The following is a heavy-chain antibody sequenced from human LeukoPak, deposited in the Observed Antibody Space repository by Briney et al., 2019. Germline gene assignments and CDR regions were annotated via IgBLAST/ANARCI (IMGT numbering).Heavy chain of an antibody. J-gene: IGHJ4*02. CDR1: GFKVSSNY. CDR2: IYGGGNT. Sequence: PGGSLRLSCAASGFKVSSNYMSWVRQAPGKGLEWVSVIYGGGNTHYADSVKGRFTISRDNSKNTLYLQMNSLRAEDTAVYYCARDIDYGGNSAFDYWGQGTLVTVSS. D-gene: IGHD4-23*01. CDR3: ARDIDYGGNSAFDY. V-gene: IGHV3-53*01.